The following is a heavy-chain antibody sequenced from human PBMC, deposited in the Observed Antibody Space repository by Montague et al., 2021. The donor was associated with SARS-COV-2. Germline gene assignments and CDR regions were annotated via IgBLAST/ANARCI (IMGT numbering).Heavy chain of an antibody. J-gene: IGHJ6*02. CDR2: TYYRSKWYN. Sequence: CAISGDSVSINRAAWNWIRQSPSIGLEWLGRTYYRSKWYNDYAVSVKSRITINPDTSKNQFSLQLNSVTPEDTAVYYCARGLWFGELLYYYYYYGMDVWGQGTTVTVSS. CDR3: ARGLWFGELLYYYYYYGMDV. V-gene: IGHV6-1*01. D-gene: IGHD3-10*01. CDR1: GDSVSINRAA.